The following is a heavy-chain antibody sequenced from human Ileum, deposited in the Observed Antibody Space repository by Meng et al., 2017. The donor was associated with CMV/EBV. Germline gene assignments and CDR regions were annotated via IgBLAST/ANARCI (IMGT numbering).Heavy chain of an antibody. CDR2: ISSSSSYI. D-gene: IGHD3-22*01. Sequence: GESLKISCAASGFSFSSYSMNWVRQAPGKGLEWVSSISSSSSYIYYADSVKGRFTISRDNAKNSLYLQMNSLRVEDTAMYYCGRDVSPAYYYDSYGMDVWGQGTTVTVSS. CDR1: GFSFSSYS. J-gene: IGHJ6*02. V-gene: IGHV3-21*01. CDR3: GRDVSPAYYYDSYGMDV.